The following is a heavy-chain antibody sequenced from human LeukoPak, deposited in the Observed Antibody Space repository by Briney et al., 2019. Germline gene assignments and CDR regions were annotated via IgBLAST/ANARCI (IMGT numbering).Heavy chain of an antibody. J-gene: IGHJ6*03. CDR2: IHTDGST. Sequence: PGGSLRLSCAASGFSVSNHYMNWVRQAPGKGLEWVSVIHTDGSTYSSDSVKGRFTISRDNAKNSLYLQMNSLRAEDTAVYYCARDYGSYFLPKYYYMDVWGKGTTVTVSS. CDR1: GFSVSNHY. CDR3: ARDYGSYFLPKYYYMDV. V-gene: IGHV3-66*01. D-gene: IGHD1-26*01.